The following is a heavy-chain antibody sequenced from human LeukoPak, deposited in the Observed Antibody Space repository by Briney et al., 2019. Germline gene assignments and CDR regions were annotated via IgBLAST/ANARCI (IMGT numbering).Heavy chain of an antibody. D-gene: IGHD5-18*01. CDR2: ISAYNGNT. V-gene: IGHV1-18*01. CDR1: GYTFTSYG. Sequence: GASVKVSCKASGYTFTSYGISWVRQAPGQGLEWMGWISAYNGNTNYAQKLQGRVTMTTDTSTSTAYMELRSLRSDDTAVYYCARDRVDTAMVTVRDYWGQGTLVTVSS. CDR3: ARDRVDTAMVTVRDY. J-gene: IGHJ4*02.